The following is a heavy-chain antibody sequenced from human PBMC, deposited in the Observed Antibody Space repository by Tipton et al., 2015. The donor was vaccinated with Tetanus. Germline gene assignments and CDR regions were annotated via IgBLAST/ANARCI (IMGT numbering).Heavy chain of an antibody. CDR1: GDSVSGYY. D-gene: IGHD6-13*01. V-gene: IGHV4-59*02. J-gene: IGHJ4*02. CDR2: VYYTGRT. CDR3: AGVTAQRTELYFDH. Sequence: LRLSCTVSGDSVSGYYWSWIRQPPGKGLEWICYVYYTGRTNHNPSLKSRVTISMDRSKNQISLQLTSVTAADTAVYFCAGVTAQRTELYFDHWGQGTLVTVSS.